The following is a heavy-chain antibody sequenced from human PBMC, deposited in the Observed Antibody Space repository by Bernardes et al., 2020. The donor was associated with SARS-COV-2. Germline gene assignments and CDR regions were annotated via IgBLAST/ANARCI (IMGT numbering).Heavy chain of an antibody. V-gene: IGHV3-7*03. J-gene: IGHJ6*02. CDR1: GFTLSYYW. CDR3: ADYGSGSYYDPYYYYGMDV. Sequence: GGSLRLSCAASGFTLSYYWMNWVRQAPGKGLEWVANINQDGSEKYYVDSVKGRFTISRDNAKNTLYLQMNSLRAEDTAVYYCADYGSGSYYDPYYYYGMDVWGQGTTVTVSS. CDR2: INQDGSEK. D-gene: IGHD3-10*01.